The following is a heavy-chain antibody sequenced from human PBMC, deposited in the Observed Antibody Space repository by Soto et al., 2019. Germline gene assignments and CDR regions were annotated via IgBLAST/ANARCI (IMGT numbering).Heavy chain of an antibody. CDR1: GGSISSGGYY. CDR3: ARYPDDSYGLDY. CDR2: IYYSGST. D-gene: IGHD5-18*01. Sequence: LSLTCTVSGGSISSGGYYWSWIRQHPGKGLEWIGYIYYSGSTYYNPSLKSRVTISVDTSKNQFSLKLSSVTAADTAVYYCARYPDDSYGLDYWGQGTLVTVSS. J-gene: IGHJ4*02. V-gene: IGHV4-31*03.